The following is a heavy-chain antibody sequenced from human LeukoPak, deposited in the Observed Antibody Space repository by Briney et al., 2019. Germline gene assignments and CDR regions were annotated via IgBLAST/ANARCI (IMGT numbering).Heavy chain of an antibody. CDR3: ARVALGGYRSGGSCYLDNYYYYGMDV. D-gene: IGHD2-15*01. CDR2: ISSSSSYI. V-gene: IGHV3-21*01. J-gene: IGHJ6*02. CDR1: GFTFSSYS. Sequence: PGGSLRLSCAASGFTFSSYSMNWVRQAPGKGLEWVSSISSSSSYIYYADSVKGRFTISRDNAKNSLYLQMNSLRAEDTAVYYCARVALGGYRSGGSCYLDNYYYYGMDVWGQGTTVTVSS.